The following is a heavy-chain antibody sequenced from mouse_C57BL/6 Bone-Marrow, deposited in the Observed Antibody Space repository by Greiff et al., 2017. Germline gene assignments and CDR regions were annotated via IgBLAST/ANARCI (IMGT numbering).Heavy chain of an antibody. Sequence: VQLQQSGPVLVKPGASVKMSCKASGYTFTDYYMNWVKQSPGKSLEWIGVINPYNGGTSYNQKFKGKATLTFAKSSSTASRELNSLTSEDSAVYYCAREGPYYDYDGGYDFYYWGQGTTLTVSS. CDR1: GYTFTDYY. V-gene: IGHV1-19*01. CDR3: AREGPYYDYDGGYDFYY. D-gene: IGHD2-4*01. J-gene: IGHJ2*01. CDR2: INPYNGGT.